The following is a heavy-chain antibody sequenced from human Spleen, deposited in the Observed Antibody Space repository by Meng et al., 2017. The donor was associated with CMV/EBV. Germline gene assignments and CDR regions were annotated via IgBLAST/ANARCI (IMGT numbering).Heavy chain of an antibody. Sequence: GESLKISCAASGFTFSGSAMHWVRQASGKGLEWVGRIRSKANSYATAYAASVKGRFTISRDGSKNTAYLQMNSLKTEDTAVYYCTRTEAARPYYYYGMDVWGQGTTVTVSS. J-gene: IGHJ6*02. D-gene: IGHD6-6*01. CDR3: TRTEAARPYYYYGMDV. CDR1: GFTFSGSA. CDR2: IRSKANSYAT. V-gene: IGHV3-73*01.